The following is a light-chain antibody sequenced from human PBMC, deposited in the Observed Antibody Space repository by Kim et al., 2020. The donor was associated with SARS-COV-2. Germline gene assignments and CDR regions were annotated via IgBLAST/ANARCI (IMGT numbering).Light chain of an antibody. CDR2: GAS. CDR1: QSVSSSY. J-gene: IGKJ1*01. CDR3: QKYGSSWT. V-gene: IGKV3-20*01. Sequence: EIVLTQSPGTLSLSPGERATLSCRASQSVSSSYLAWYHQKPGQAPRLLIYGASSRATGIPDRFSGSESGTDFTLTISRLEPEDFAVYYCQKYGSSWTFGQGTKVDIK.